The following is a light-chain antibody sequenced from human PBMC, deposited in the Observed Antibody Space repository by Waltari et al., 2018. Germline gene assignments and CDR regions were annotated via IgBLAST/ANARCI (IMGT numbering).Light chain of an antibody. Sequence: QSALTQPASVSGSPGQSITISCTGTSSDVGGHNSVSWYPHHPGKAPNLMIYEVNNRPSGVSTRCSGSKSGNTASLTISDLQAEDEADYHCSSYTSSSTVVFGGGTKLTVL. CDR1: SSDVGGHNS. CDR2: EVN. V-gene: IGLV2-14*01. CDR3: SSYTSSSTVV. J-gene: IGLJ2*01.